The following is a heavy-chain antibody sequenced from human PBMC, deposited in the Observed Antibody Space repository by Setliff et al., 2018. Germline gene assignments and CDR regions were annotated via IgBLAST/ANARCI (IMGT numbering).Heavy chain of an antibody. CDR1: GFTFSYYG. V-gene: IGHV3-33*01. J-gene: IGHJ4*02. CDR2: FWANGNNK. CDR3: VRGEMFSTSPRAD. D-gene: IGHD2-2*01. Sequence: CAASGFTFSYYGIHWVRQAPGKGLEWVAVFWANGNNKYYADSVKGRFTISRDNSKNTLYLQMDSLRVEDTAVYYCVRGEMFSTSPRADWGQGTQVTVSS.